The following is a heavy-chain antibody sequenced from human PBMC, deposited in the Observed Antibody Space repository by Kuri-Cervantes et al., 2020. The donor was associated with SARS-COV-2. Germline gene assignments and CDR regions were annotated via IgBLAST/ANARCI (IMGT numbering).Heavy chain of an antibody. CDR3: ARAYDYAPTNFDY. CDR2: IYHSGST. V-gene: IGHV4-38-2*02. CDR1: GYSISSGYY. Sequence: SETLSLTCTVSGYSISSGYYWGWIRQPPGKGLEWIGSIYHSGSTNYNPSLKSRVTISVDTSKNQFSLKLSSVTAADTAVYYCARAYDYAPTNFDYWGQGTLVTVSS. J-gene: IGHJ4*02. D-gene: IGHD3-16*01.